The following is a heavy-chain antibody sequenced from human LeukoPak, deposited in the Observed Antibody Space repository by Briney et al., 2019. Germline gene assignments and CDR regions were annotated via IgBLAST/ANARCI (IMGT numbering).Heavy chain of an antibody. CDR1: GFTFSSYA. CDR3: ARRNAMDV. V-gene: IGHV3-7*05. Sequence: PGGSLRLSCAASGFTFSSYAMSWVRQAPGKGLEWVANISRDGSERYYVDSVKGRFTISRDDAKSSLYLQMNSLRAEDTAVYYCARRNAMDVWGQGTTVIVFS. J-gene: IGHJ6*02. CDR2: ISRDGSER.